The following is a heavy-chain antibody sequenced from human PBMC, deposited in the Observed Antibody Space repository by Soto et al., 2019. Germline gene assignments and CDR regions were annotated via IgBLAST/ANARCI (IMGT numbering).Heavy chain of an antibody. CDR3: ARWAGRVRDYGGPFDY. Sequence: QVELVQSGAEVKNPGASVTVSCKASGEFFTTYGISWVRQAPGQGLEWMGWISTYSTNTNYAPKFQGRLLLTADTSTTTAHMELMRLRPDDTAVYYCARWAGRVRDYGGPFDYWGQGSLVTVSP. D-gene: IGHD4-17*01. CDR1: GEFFTTYG. J-gene: IGHJ4*02. V-gene: IGHV1-18*04. CDR2: ISTYSTNT.